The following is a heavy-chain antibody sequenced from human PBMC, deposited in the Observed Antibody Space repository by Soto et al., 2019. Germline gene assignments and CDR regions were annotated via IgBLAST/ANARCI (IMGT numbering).Heavy chain of an antibody. J-gene: IGHJ4*02. CDR2: ISYDGSNK. Sequence: QVQLVESGGGVVQPGRSLRLSCAASGFTFSSYGMHWVRQAPGKGLEWVAVISYDGSNKYYADSVKGRFTISRDNSKNTLYLQMNSLRAEDTAVYYCARDVHYGDYGTNGSFDYWGQGTLVNVSS. V-gene: IGHV3-30*03. CDR1: GFTFSSYG. CDR3: ARDVHYGDYGTNGSFDY. D-gene: IGHD4-17*01.